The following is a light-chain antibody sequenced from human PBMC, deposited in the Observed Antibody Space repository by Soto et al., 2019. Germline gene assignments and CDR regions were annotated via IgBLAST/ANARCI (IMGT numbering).Light chain of an antibody. Sequence: QAVVTQPPSASGTPGQRVTISCSGSSSNIGSNYVYWYQQLPGAAPKLLIYRDNQRPSGVPDRFSGSKSGTSASLAISGLRSEDEADYYCAAWDNGLSGVAFGGGTKLTVL. V-gene: IGLV1-47*01. CDR2: RDN. J-gene: IGLJ2*01. CDR1: SSNIGSNY. CDR3: AAWDNGLSGVA.